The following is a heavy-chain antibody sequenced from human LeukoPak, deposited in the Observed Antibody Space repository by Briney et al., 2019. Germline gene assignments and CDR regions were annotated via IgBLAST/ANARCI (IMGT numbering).Heavy chain of an antibody. J-gene: IGHJ5*02. CDR1: GYTFTGYY. Sequence: ASVKVSCKASGYTFTGYYMHWVRQAPGQGLEWMGWINPNSGGTNYAQKFQGRVTMTRDTSISTAYVELSRLRSDDTAVYYCARSRIAAQYNWFDPWGQGTLVTVSS. CDR3: ARSRIAAQYNWFDP. V-gene: IGHV1-2*02. D-gene: IGHD6-13*01. CDR2: INPNSGGT.